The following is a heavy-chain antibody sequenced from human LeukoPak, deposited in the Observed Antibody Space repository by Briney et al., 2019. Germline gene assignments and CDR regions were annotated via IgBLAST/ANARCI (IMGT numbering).Heavy chain of an antibody. Sequence: GGSLRLSCETSGFSFSTYWMSWVRQAPGKGLEWVAFIRYDGSNKYYADSVKGRFTISRDNSKNTLYLQMNSLRAEDTAVYYCAKDARWYNWFDPWGQGTLVTVSS. V-gene: IGHV3-30*02. CDR1: GFSFSTYW. J-gene: IGHJ5*02. CDR2: IRYDGSNK. D-gene: IGHD5-24*01. CDR3: AKDARWYNWFDP.